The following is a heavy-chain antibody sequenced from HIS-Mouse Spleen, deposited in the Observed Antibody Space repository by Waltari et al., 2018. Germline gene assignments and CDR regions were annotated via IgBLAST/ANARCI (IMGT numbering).Heavy chain of an antibody. J-gene: IGHJ2*01. V-gene: IGHV4-39*06. Sequence: RLQLQESGPGLVKPPETLSLTCTVSGGSISSISYSRGWIRQPPGKGLVWIGSIYYSGSTYYNPSLKSRVTISVDTSKNQFSLKLSSVTAADTAVYYCAREIPYSSSWYDWYFDLWGRGTLVTVSS. CDR2: IYYSGST. CDR3: AREIPYSSSWYDWYFDL. D-gene: IGHD6-13*01. CDR1: GGSISSISYS.